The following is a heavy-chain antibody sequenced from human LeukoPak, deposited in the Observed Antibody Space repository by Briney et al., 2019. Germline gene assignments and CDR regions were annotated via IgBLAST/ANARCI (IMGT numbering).Heavy chain of an antibody. D-gene: IGHD3-22*01. Sequence: PGGSLRLSCAASGFTFSDHYMNWVRQAPGKGLEWVGRTRNKANSYTTEYAASVKGRFTISRDDSKNSLYLQMNSLKTEDTAVYYCARAQGLYYYDSSGYYYYYYYYMDVWGKGTTVTASS. J-gene: IGHJ6*03. CDR2: TRNKANSYTT. CDR1: GFTFSDHY. CDR3: ARAQGLYYYDSSGYYYYYYYYMDV. V-gene: IGHV3-72*01.